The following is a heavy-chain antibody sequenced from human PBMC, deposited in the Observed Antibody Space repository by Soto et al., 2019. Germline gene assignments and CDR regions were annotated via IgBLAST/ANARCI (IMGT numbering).Heavy chain of an antibody. CDR2: ISAYNGNT. CDR3: ARDEGYCSGGSCHLFDY. D-gene: IGHD2-15*01. Sequence: ASVKVSCEASGYTFTSYGISWVRQAPGQRLEWMGWISAYNGNTNYAQKLQGRVTMTTDTSTSTAYMELRSLRSDDTAVYYCARDEGYCSGGSCHLFDYWGQGTLVTVSS. J-gene: IGHJ4*02. V-gene: IGHV1-18*01. CDR1: GYTFTSYG.